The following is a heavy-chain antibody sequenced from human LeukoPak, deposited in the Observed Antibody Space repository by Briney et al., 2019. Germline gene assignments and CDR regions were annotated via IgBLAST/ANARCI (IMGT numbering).Heavy chain of an antibody. Sequence: ASVKVSCKASGYTFTGYYMHWVRQAPGQGLEWMGRINPNSGGTNYAQKFQGRVTMTRDTSISTVYMELSRLRSDDTAVYYCARVGYYGSSGYYEYWGQGTLVTVSS. CDR2: INPNSGGT. D-gene: IGHD3-22*01. CDR3: ARVGYYGSSGYYEY. J-gene: IGHJ4*02. V-gene: IGHV1-2*06. CDR1: GYTFTGYY.